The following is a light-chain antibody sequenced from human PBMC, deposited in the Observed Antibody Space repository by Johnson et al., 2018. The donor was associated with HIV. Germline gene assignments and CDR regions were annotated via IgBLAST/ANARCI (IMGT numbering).Light chain of an antibody. CDR2: DID. V-gene: IGLV1-51*01. CDR1: SSNIGNNY. Sequence: QSVLTQPPSMSAAPGQKVTISCSGSSSNIGNNYVSWYQQLPGTAPKLLIYDIDKRPSGIPDRFSGSQSGTSATLDISGLQTGDEADYYCGKWDNSLSAYVFGTGTKVTVL. J-gene: IGLJ1*01. CDR3: GKWDNSLSAYV.